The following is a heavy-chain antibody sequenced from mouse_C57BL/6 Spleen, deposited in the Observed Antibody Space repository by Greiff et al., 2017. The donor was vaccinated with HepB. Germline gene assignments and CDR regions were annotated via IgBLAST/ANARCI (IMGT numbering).Heavy chain of an antibody. CDR1: GYTFTDYN. CDR3: AQGANWYSWFAY. Sequence: EVQLVESGPELVKPGASVKMSCKASGYTFTDYNMHWVKQSHGKSLEWIGYINPNNGGTSYNQKFKGKATLTVNKSSSTAYMELRSLTSEDSAVYYCAQGANWYSWFAYWGQGTLVTVSA. V-gene: IGHV1-22*01. CDR2: INPNNGGT. J-gene: IGHJ3*01. D-gene: IGHD4-1*01.